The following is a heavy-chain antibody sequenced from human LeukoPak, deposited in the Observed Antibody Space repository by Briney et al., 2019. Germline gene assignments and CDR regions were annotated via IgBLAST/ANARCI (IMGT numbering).Heavy chain of an antibody. D-gene: IGHD1-26*01. CDR2: ISGSGGST. CDR3: ARALRIYYYFDY. J-gene: IGHJ4*02. Sequence: GGSLRLSCAASGFRFSSYAMSWVRQAPGKGLEWVSVISGSGGSTYYADSVKGRFTVSRDNSKNTVYLQMNSLRTEDTAVYYCARALRIYYYFDYWGQGTLVTVSS. V-gene: IGHV3-23*01. CDR1: GFRFSSYA.